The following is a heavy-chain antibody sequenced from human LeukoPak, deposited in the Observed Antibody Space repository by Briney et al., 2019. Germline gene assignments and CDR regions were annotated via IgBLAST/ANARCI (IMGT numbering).Heavy chain of an antibody. D-gene: IGHD4-11*01. V-gene: IGHV4-39*07. J-gene: IGHJ5*02. CDR3: ARGRSYSNYRIGGFDP. CDR2: INHSGST. Sequence: KPSETLSLTCTVSGGSVSSSSYYWGWIRQPPGKGLEWIGEINHSGSTNYNPSLKSRVTISVDTSKNQFSLKLSSVTAADTAVYYCARGRSYSNYRIGGFDPWGQGTLVTVSS. CDR1: GGSVSSSSYY.